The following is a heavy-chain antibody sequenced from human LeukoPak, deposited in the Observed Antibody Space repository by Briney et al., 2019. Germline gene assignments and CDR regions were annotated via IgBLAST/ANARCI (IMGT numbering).Heavy chain of an antibody. CDR2: ISSSSSYI. CDR3: ARDRSGVYYYYYYMDV. V-gene: IGHV3-21*01. Sequence: GGSLRLSCAASGFTFSSYSMNWVRQAPGKGLEWVSSISSSSSYIYYADSVKGRFTISRDNAKNSLYLQMNSLRAEDTAVYYCARDRSGVYYYYYYMDVWGKGTTVTASS. J-gene: IGHJ6*03. CDR1: GFTFSSYS.